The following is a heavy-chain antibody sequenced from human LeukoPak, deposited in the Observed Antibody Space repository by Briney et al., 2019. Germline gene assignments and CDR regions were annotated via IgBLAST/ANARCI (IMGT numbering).Heavy chain of an antibody. CDR3: ARAPRPELRFLEWFDY. Sequence: ASVTVSCTASGYTFTGYYMHWVRQAPGQGLEWMGWINPNSGGTNYAQKFQGRVTMTRDTSISTAYMELSRLRADDTAVYYCARAPRPELRFLEWFDYWGQGTLVTVSS. CDR1: GYTFTGYY. CDR2: INPNSGGT. D-gene: IGHD3-3*01. V-gene: IGHV1-2*02. J-gene: IGHJ4*02.